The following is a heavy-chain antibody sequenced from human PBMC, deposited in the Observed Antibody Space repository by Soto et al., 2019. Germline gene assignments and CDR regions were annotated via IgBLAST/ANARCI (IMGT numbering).Heavy chain of an antibody. CDR1: GDSIGRFY. Sequence: SETLSLTCNVSGDSIGRFYWSWIRQSAEKGLEWIGRVYSTGGTAYNPALKGRVTISLDRSNNHVSLEMNSVTAADTAVYFCARDPSGTGLDIWGRGTRVTVSS. V-gene: IGHV4-4*07. CDR2: VYSTGGT. D-gene: IGHD1-26*01. CDR3: ARDPSGTGLDI. J-gene: IGHJ6*02.